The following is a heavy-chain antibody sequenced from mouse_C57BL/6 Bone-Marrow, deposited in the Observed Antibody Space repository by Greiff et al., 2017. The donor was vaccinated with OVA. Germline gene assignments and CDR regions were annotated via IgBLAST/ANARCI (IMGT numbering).Heavy chain of an antibody. CDR2: ISDGGSYT. Sequence: DVMLVESGGGLVKPGGSLKLSCAASGFTFSSYAMSWVRQTPEKRLEWVATISDGGSYTYYPDNVKGRFTISRDNAKNNLYLQMSHLKSEDTAMYYCARGALLDYWGQGTTLTVSS. CDR3: ARGALLDY. CDR1: GFTFSSYA. V-gene: IGHV5-4*03. J-gene: IGHJ2*01.